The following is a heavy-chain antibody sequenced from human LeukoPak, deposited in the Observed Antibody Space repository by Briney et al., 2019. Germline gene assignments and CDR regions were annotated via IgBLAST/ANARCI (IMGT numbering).Heavy chain of an antibody. J-gene: IGHJ4*02. V-gene: IGHV4-31*03. Sequence: PSETLSLTCTVSGGSISSGGYYWSWIRQHPGKGLEWIGYIYYSGSTYYNPSLKSRVTISVDTSKNQFSLKLSSVTAADTAVYYCARVCPRGGGSGSYSASFDYWGQGTLVTVSS. CDR3: ARVCPRGGGSGSYSASFDY. D-gene: IGHD3-10*01. CDR1: GGSISSGGYY. CDR2: IYYSGST.